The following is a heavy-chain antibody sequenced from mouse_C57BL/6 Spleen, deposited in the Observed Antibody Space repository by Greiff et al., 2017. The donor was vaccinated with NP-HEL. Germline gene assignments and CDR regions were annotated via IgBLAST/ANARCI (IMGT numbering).Heavy chain of an antibody. D-gene: IGHD2-10*02. CDR1: GYAFTNYL. J-gene: IGHJ2*01. CDR2: INPGSGGT. Sequence: QVQLQQSGAELVRPGTSVKVSCKASGYAFTNYLIEWVKQRPGQGLEWIGVINPGSGGTNYNEKFKGKATLTADKSSSTAYMQLSSLTSEDSAVYFCARGGYGGYFDYWGQGTTLTVSS. V-gene: IGHV1-54*01. CDR3: ARGGYGGYFDY.